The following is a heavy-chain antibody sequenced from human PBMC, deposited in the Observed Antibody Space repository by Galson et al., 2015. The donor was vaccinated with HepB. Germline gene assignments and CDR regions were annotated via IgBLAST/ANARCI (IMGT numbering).Heavy chain of an antibody. V-gene: IGHV1-3*01. J-gene: IGHJ3*02. CDR2: INAGNSNT. D-gene: IGHD1-26*01. CDR1: GYTFTSYT. Sequence: SVKVSCKASGYTFTSYTMQWVRQAPGQRLEWMGWINAGNSNTKYSQKFQGRVSIIRDTSASTTYLELSSLRSEDTAIYYCAKGRATTGYEAFDIWGQGTMVTVSS. CDR3: AKGRATTGYEAFDI.